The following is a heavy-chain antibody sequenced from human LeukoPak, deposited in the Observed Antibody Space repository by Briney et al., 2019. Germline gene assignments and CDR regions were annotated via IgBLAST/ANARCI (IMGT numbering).Heavy chain of an antibody. CDR2: IWHDGSTQ. Sequence: GGSLRLSCAASGFTFRSFGMHWVRQAPGKGLEWVAVIWHDGSTQYYVDSVKGRFTISRDNSKNTLHLQMNSLRAEDPAVYYCARYLPFDYWGQGTLVTVSS. V-gene: IGHV3-33*01. CDR3: ARYLPFDY. J-gene: IGHJ4*02. CDR1: GFTFRSFG.